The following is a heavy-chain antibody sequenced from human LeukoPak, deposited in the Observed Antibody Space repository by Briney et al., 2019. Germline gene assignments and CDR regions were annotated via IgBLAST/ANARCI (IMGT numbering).Heavy chain of an antibody. CDR1: GFTFSNYW. CDR2: ITSDASST. V-gene: IGHV3-74*01. J-gene: IGHJ3*02. D-gene: IGHD3-10*01. CDR3: AREFEGQEAGAYGSGSYDVFDI. Sequence: PGGSLRLFCAASGFTFSNYWMHWVRRAPGKGLVWVSLITSDASSTSYADSVKGRFTISRDNAKNTLYLRMNSLRAEDTAVYYCAREFEGQEAGAYGSGSYDVFDIWGQGTMVTVSS.